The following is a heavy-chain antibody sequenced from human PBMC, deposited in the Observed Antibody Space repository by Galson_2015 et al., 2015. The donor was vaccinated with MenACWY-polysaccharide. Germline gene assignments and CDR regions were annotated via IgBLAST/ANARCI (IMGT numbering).Heavy chain of an antibody. CDR2: LSPTTGNT. CDR1: GLTFSSYG. CDR3: AKGAAHYGSGNYYDY. V-gene: IGHV3-23*01. D-gene: IGHD3-10*01. J-gene: IGHJ4*02. Sequence: LRLSCSGSGLTFSSYGMGWVRQAPGKGLEWVSGLSPTTGNTYYADSVRGRFTISRDNFKNTLYLQMDSLRAEDTALYYCAKGAAHYGSGNYYDYWGQGTQVTVSS.